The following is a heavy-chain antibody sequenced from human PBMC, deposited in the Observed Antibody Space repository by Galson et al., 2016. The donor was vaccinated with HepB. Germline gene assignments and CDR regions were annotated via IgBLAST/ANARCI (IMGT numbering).Heavy chain of an antibody. CDR1: GGTFSSSYS. D-gene: IGHD2-15*01. V-gene: IGHV1-69*06. J-gene: IGHJ4*02. CDR3: ARDWKGYFDF. CDR2: INPVFGTV. Sequence: SVKVSCKASGGTFSSSYSISWVRQAPGQGLEWIGGINPVFGTVNYAQNIQGRVIITADSMELTSLRSEDTAAYHCARDWKGYFDFWGQGSLVTVSS.